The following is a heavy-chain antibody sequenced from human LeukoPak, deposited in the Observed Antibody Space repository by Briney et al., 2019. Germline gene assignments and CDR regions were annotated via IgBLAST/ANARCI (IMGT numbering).Heavy chain of an antibody. Sequence: SVKVSCKASGGTFSSYAISWVRQAPGQGLEWMGRIIPILGTANYAQKFQGRVTITTDESTSTVYMELSRLRSDDTAVYYCARDLRYYGSGSYRYWGQGTLVTVSS. J-gene: IGHJ4*02. CDR2: IIPILGTA. D-gene: IGHD3-10*01. V-gene: IGHV1-69*11. CDR3: ARDLRYYGSGSYRY. CDR1: GGTFSSYA.